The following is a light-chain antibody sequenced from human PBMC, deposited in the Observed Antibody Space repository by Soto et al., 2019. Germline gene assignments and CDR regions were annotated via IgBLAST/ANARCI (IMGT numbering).Light chain of an antibody. CDR3: QQYGSSPPYT. CDR1: QSVSSSY. CDR2: GAS. V-gene: IGKV3-20*01. J-gene: IGKJ2*01. Sequence: EIVLTQSPGTLSMSPGDRATLSCRASQSVSSSYLAWYQQKPGQAPRLLIYGASSRATGIPDRFSGSGSGTDFTLTISRLEPEDFAVHDCQQYGSSPPYTFGPGTKLEIK.